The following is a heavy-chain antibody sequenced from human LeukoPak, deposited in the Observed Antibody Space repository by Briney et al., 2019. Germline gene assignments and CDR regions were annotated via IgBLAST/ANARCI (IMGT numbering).Heavy chain of an antibody. J-gene: IGHJ5*02. CDR1: GGSISNYY. D-gene: IGHD3-22*01. Sequence: SETLSLTCTVSGGSISNYYWSWIRQPAGKGLEWIGRIYTSGSTNFNPSLKSRVTMSVDTSKNQFSLKLSSVTAADTAVYYCARVLSSYDSGSQYNWFDPWGQGTLVTVSS. V-gene: IGHV4-4*07. CDR3: ARVLSSYDSGSQYNWFDP. CDR2: IYTSGST.